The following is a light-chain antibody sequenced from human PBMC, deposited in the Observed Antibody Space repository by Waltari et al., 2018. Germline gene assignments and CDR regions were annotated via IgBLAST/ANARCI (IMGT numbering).Light chain of an antibody. V-gene: IGLV1-40*01. J-gene: IGLJ7*01. CDR3: QSYDSSLSGSV. Sequence: QSVLTQPPSVSGAPGQRVTISCTGISSNIGAGYDVHWYQQLPGTAPNLLIYGHNNRPSGVPDRFSGSKSGTSASLAITGLQAEDEADYYCQSYDSSLSGSVFGGGTQLTVL. CDR1: SSNIGAGYD. CDR2: GHN.